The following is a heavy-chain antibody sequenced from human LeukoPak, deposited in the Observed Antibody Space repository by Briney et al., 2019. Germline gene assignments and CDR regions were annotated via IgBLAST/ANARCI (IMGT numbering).Heavy chain of an antibody. CDR3: ARLTTTVTTPFDY. CDR2: ISSSSSYT. Sequence: GGSLRLSCAASGFTLSTYNMNWVRQAPGKGLEWVSSISSSSSYTYYADSVKGRFTISRDNAKNSLYLQMNSLRAEDTAVYYCARLTTTVTTPFDYWGQGTLVTVSS. CDR1: GFTLSTYN. D-gene: IGHD4-17*01. J-gene: IGHJ4*02. V-gene: IGHV3-21*01.